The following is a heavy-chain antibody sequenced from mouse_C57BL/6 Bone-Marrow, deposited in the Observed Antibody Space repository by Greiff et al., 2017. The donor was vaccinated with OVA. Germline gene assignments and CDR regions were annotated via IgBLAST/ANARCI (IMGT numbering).Heavy chain of an antibody. Sequence: QVQLQQSGAELARPGASVKLSCKASGYTFTSYGISWVKQRTGQGLEWIGEIYPRSGNTYYNEKFKGKATLTADKSSSTAYIELRSLTSEDSAVYFCARNYYDYGWYFDVWGTGTTVTVSS. D-gene: IGHD2-4*01. CDR1: GYTFTSYG. CDR2: IYPRSGNT. CDR3: ARNYYDYGWYFDV. J-gene: IGHJ1*03. V-gene: IGHV1-81*01.